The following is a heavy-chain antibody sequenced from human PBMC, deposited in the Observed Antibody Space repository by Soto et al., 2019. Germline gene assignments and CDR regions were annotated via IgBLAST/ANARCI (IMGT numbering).Heavy chain of an antibody. J-gene: IGHJ4*02. V-gene: IGHV1-69*13. CDR3: ASDKSAAAAIFDY. Sequence: SVKVSCKASGGTFSSYAISWVRQAPGQGLEWMGGIIPIFGTANYAQKFQGRVTITADESTSTAYMELSSLRSEDTAVYYCASDKSAAAAIFDYWGQGTLVTVSP. D-gene: IGHD2-2*01. CDR2: IIPIFGTA. CDR1: GGTFSSYA.